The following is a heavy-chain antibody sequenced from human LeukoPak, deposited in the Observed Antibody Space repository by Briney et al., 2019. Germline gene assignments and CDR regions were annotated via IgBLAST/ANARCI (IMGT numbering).Heavy chain of an antibody. J-gene: IGHJ5*02. CDR1: GGSISSSSYY. CDR3: ATHLWDSSGSNWFDP. D-gene: IGHD3-22*01. CDR2: IYYSGST. V-gene: IGHV4-39*01. Sequence: PSETLSLTCTVYGGSISSSSYYWGRIRQPPGKRLEWIGSIYYSGSTYYNPSLKSRVTISVDTSKNQFSLKLSSVTAADTAVYYCATHLWDSSGSNWFDPWGQGTLVTVSS.